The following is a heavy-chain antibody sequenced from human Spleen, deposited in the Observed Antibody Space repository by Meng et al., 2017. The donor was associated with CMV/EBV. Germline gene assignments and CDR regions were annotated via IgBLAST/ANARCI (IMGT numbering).Heavy chain of an antibody. CDR2: IGGSGGST. V-gene: IGHV3-23*01. D-gene: IGHD3-10*01. Sequence: GESLKISCAASGLMFSSYAMSWVRQAPGKGLEWVSVIGGSGGSTYYADCVKGRFTISRDNSKNSLYLQMNSLRAEDTAVYYCARDLRSMVRGVPNWFDPWGQGTLVTVSS. CDR3: ARDLRSMVRGVPNWFDP. J-gene: IGHJ5*02. CDR1: GLMFSSYA.